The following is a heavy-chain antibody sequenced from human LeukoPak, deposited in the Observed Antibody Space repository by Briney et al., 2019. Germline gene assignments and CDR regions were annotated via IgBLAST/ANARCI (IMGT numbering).Heavy chain of an antibody. J-gene: IGHJ4*02. V-gene: IGHV3-49*02. D-gene: IGHD5-24*01. Sequence: LRLSFTASGFTFCYYPMSWVRPAAGKGHEWVGFIRSKTYGGTTQYAASVKGRFTISRDDSKSIAYLQMNSLKNEDTAVYYCTKSRDGYNGGSVDYWGQGTLVTVSS. CDR3: TKSRDGYNGGSVDY. CDR2: IRSKTYGGTT. CDR1: GFTFCYYP.